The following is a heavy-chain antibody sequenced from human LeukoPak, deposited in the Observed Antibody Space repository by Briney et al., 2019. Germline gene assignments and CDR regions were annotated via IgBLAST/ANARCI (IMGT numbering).Heavy chain of an antibody. CDR2: IIPIFGTA. J-gene: IGHJ6*03. CDR1: GGTFSSYA. V-gene: IGHV1-69*13. CDR3: ATQTRAKADYYYYYYMDV. Sequence: SVKVSCKASGGTFSSYAISWVRQAPGQGLEWMGGIIPIFGTANYAQKFQGRVTITADGSTSTAYMELSSLRSEDTAVYYCATQTRAKADYYYYYYMDVWGKGATVTVSS. D-gene: IGHD6-13*01.